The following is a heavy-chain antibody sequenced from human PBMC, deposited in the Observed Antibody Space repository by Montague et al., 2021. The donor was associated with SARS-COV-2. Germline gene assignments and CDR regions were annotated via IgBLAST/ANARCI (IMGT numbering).Heavy chain of an antibody. V-gene: IGHV4-39*02. CDR3: VRRGGTYYYGSGSFDP. J-gene: IGHJ5*02. D-gene: IGHD3-10*01. Sequence: SETLSLTCTVSAGSISTNFYYWAWIRQPPGKGLEWIGSISYSGSTYFNPSLESRLTMSVDTSKNHFSLKLTSMTAADTAIYYCVRRGGTYYYGSGSFDPWGQGTLVAVSS. CDR1: AGSISTNFYY. CDR2: ISYSGST.